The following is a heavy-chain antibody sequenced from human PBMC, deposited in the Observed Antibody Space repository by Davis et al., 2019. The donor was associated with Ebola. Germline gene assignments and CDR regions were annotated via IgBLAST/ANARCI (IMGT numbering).Heavy chain of an antibody. J-gene: IGHJ4*02. D-gene: IGHD2-2*01. V-gene: IGHV3-21*01. CDR3: ARLTDCISASCYD. Sequence: GGSLRLSCAASGFTFSSYSMNWVRQAPGKGLEWVSSISSSSSYIYYADSVKGRFTISRDNAKNSLYLQMNSLRAEDTAVYYCARLTDCISASCYDWGQGTLVTVSS. CDR1: GFTFSSYS. CDR2: ISSSSSYI.